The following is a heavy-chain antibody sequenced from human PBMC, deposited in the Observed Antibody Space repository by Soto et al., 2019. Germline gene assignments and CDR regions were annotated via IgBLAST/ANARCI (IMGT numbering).Heavy chain of an antibody. V-gene: IGHV5-10-1*01. Sequence: GESLKISCKGSGYSFTRYWISWVRQMPGKGLDWMGRIDPSDSYTNYSPSFQGHVTISADKSISTAYLQWSSLKASDTAMYYCARTSMQSRGYSYGHGGMDVWGQGTTVTVSS. J-gene: IGHJ6*02. CDR2: IDPSDSYT. CDR1: GYSFTRYW. CDR3: ARTSMQSRGYSYGHGGMDV. D-gene: IGHD5-18*01.